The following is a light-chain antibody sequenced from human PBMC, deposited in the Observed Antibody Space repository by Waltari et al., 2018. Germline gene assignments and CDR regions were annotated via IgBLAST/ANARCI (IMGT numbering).Light chain of an antibody. J-gene: IGLJ1*01. CDR3: ASWDDSHYV. Sequence: QSVLTQPPSASATPGQRVIIPCSGSRSNLGRNYLYWYQQPPGTAPKRLIYRNNERPSGVSDRFSASKSGTSASLVISGLRSEDEAVYYCASWDDSHYVFGPGTTVTVL. V-gene: IGLV1-47*01. CDR2: RNN. CDR1: RSNLGRNY.